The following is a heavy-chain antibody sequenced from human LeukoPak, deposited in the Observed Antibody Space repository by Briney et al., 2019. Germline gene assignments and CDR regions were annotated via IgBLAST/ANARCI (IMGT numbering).Heavy chain of an antibody. J-gene: IGHJ4*02. CDR2: FSSSSSYI. V-gene: IGHV3-21*01. D-gene: IGHD3-9*01. Sequence: GGSLRLSCAASGFTFSSYSMNWVRQAPGKGLEWVSSFSSSSSYIYYADSVKGRFTISRDNAKNSLYLQMNSLRAEDTAVYYCAKAEYFDWFQSVGTYYFDYWGQGTLVTVSS. CDR3: AKAEYFDWFQSVGTYYFDY. CDR1: GFTFSSYS.